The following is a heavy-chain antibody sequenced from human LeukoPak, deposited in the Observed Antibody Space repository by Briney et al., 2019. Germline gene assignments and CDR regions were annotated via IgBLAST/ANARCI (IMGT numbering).Heavy chain of an antibody. D-gene: IGHD3-22*01. CDR2: ISAYNGNT. V-gene: IGHV1-18*01. Sequence: GASVKVSCKASGYTFTSYGISWVRQAPGQGLEWMGWISAYNGNTNYAQKLQGRVTMTTDTSTSTAYMELRSLRSDDTAVYYCARLKGYDSSGYPFDYWGQGTLVTVSS. CDR3: ARLKGYDSSGYPFDY. J-gene: IGHJ4*02. CDR1: GYTFTSYG.